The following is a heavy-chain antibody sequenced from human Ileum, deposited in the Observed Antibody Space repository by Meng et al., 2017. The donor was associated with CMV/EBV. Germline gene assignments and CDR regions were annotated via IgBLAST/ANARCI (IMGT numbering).Heavy chain of an antibody. CDR2: IHSDGRT. Sequence: GGSLRLSCAASGFTVSSNYLSWVRQAPGKGLEWVSLIHSDGRTYHADSVKGRFIISRDNSKNTMYLQMNNLRADDTAVYYCARLLQQNWAFGMDVWGQGTTVTVSS. D-gene: IGHD6-13*01. V-gene: IGHV3-53*01. CDR3: ARLLQQNWAFGMDV. CDR1: GFTVSSNY. J-gene: IGHJ6*02.